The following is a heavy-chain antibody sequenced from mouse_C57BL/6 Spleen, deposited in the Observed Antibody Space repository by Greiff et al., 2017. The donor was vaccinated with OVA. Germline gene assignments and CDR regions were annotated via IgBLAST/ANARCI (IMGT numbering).Heavy chain of an antibody. Sequence: VHVKQSGAELVKPGASVKLSCTASGFNIKDYYMHWVKQRTEQGLEWIGRIDPEDGETKYAPKFQGKATITADTSSNTAYLQLSSLTSEDTAVYYCAGGDGYYPAWFAYWGQGTLVTVSA. V-gene: IGHV14-2*01. CDR1: GFNIKDYY. CDR2: IDPEDGET. D-gene: IGHD2-3*01. CDR3: AGGDGYYPAWFAY. J-gene: IGHJ3*01.